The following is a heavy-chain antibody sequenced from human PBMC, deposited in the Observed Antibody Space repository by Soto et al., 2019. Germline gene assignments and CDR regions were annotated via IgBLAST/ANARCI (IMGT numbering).Heavy chain of an antibody. D-gene: IGHD4-17*01. CDR1: GFTFSSYA. CDR2: ISYDGSNK. V-gene: IGHV3-30-3*01. CDR3: AREPVYYGVDY. Sequence: GGSLRLSCAASGFTFSSYAMHWVRQAPGKGLEWVAVISYDGSNKYYADSVKGRFTISRDNSKNTLYLQMNSLRAEDTAVYYCAREPVYYGVDYWGQGTLVTVSS. J-gene: IGHJ4*02.